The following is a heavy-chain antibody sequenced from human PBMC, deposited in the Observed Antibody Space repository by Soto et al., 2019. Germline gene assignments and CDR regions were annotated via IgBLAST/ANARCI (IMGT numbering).Heavy chain of an antibody. J-gene: IGHJ4*02. CDR3: AKGDYDYIWGSYFPSIDY. V-gene: IGHV3-23*01. CDR1: GFTFSSYA. CDR2: ISGSGGST. Sequence: PGGSLRLSCAASGFTFSSYAMSWVRQAPGKGLEWVSAISGSGGSTYYADSVKGRFTISRDNSKNTLYLQMNSLRAEDTAVYYCAKGDYDYIWGSYFPSIDYWGQGTLVTVSS. D-gene: IGHD3-16*01.